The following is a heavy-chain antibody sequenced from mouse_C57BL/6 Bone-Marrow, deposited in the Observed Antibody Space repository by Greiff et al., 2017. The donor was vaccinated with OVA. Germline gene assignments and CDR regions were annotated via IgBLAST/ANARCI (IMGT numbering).Heavy chain of an antibody. CDR2: IYPGSGST. CDR1: GYTFTSYW. CDR3: AREGYYGSRIPHYFDD. J-gene: IGHJ2*01. D-gene: IGHD1-1*01. V-gene: IGHV1-55*01. Sequence: QVQLQQPGAELVKPGASVKMSCKASGYTFTSYWITWVKQRPGQGLEWIGDIYPGSGSTNYNEKFKSKATLTVDTSSSTAYMQLSSLTSEDSAVYYCAREGYYGSRIPHYFDDWGPGTTLTVAS.